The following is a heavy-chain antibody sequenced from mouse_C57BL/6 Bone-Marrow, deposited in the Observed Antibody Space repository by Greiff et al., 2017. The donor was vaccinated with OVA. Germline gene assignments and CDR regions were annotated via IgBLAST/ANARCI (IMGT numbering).Heavy chain of an antibody. J-gene: IGHJ3*01. CDR3: TGGGYDYGWFAY. CDR1: GFTFSNYW. D-gene: IGHD2-4*01. CDR2: IRLKSDNYAT. Sequence: EVMLVESGGGLVQPGGSMKLSCVASGFTFSNYWMNWVRQSPEKGLEWVAQIRLKSDNYATHYAESVKGRFTISRDDSKSSVYLQMNNLRAEDTGIYYCTGGGYDYGWFAYWGQGTLVTVSA. V-gene: IGHV6-3*01.